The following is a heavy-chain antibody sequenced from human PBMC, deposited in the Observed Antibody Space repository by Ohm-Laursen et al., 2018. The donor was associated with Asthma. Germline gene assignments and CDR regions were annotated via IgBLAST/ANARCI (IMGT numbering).Heavy chain of an antibody. CDR3: VSEREHPAGENWFDP. V-gene: IGHV3-74*01. D-gene: IGHD3-10*01. J-gene: IGHJ5*01. Sequence: GSLRLSCSASGFTFTTFWMHWVRQAPGKGLVWVSRINSDGRNTIYADSVKGRFTISRDNAKNTLYLQMNSLTVEDTGVYFCVSEREHPAGENWFDPWGQGTLVTVSS. CDR1: GFTFTTFW. CDR2: INSDGRNT.